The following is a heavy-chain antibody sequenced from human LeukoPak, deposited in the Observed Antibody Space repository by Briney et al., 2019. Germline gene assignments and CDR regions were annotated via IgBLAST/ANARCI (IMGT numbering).Heavy chain of an antibody. CDR3: ARSGGASPYFDY. V-gene: IGHV4-59*01. CDR2: IYYSGST. CDR1: GGSISSYY. J-gene: IGHJ4*02. Sequence: SETLSLTCTVSGGSISSYYWSWIRQPPGKGLEWIGYIYYSGSTNYNPSLKSRVTISVDTSKNQFSLKLSSVTAADTAVYYCARSGGASPYFDYWGQGTLVTVSS. D-gene: IGHD1-26*01.